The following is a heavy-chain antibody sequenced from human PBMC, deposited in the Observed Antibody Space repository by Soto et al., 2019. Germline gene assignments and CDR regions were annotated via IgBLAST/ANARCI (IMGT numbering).Heavy chain of an antibody. D-gene: IGHD2-8*01. J-gene: IGHJ6*02. CDR1: LFPFSRYS. CDR2: ISSSSSYI. CDR3: ARDGGYCTNGVCYENYYYYGMDV. V-gene: IGHV3-21*01. Sequence: VILFCASSLFPFSRYSMNWIRLAPWPGLECFSSISSSSSYIYYADSVKGRFTISRDNAKNSLYLQMNSLRAEDTAVYYCARDGGYCTNGVCYENYYYYGMDVWGQGTTVTVSS.